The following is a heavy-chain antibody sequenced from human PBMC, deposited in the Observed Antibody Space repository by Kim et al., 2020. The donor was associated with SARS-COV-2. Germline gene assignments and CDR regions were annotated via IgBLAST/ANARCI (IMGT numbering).Heavy chain of an antibody. CDR2: IYYSGST. V-gene: IGHV4-59*01. J-gene: IGHJ3*02. CDR1: GGSISSYY. D-gene: IGHD2-2*01. Sequence: SETLSLTCTVSGGSISSYYLSWIRQPPGKGLEWIGYIYYSGSTNYNPSLKSRVTISVDTSKNQFSLKLSSVTAADTAVYYCASSVCSSTSCYGVFAFDIWGQGTMVTVSS. CDR3: ASSVCSSTSCYGVFAFDI.